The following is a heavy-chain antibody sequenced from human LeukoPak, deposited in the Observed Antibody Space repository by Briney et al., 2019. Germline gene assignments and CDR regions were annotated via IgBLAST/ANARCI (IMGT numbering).Heavy chain of an antibody. CDR2: INHDGSST. CDR1: KFTISNSW. Sequence: GGALRLSCTTSKFTISNSWMHWVRQVPGKGLAWVSGINHDGSSTFYADSVKGRFTISRDSARNILYLQMDSLRAEDTADYYCATVFDFWGQGTLVTVSS. V-gene: IGHV3-74*01. J-gene: IGHJ4*02. CDR3: ATVFDF.